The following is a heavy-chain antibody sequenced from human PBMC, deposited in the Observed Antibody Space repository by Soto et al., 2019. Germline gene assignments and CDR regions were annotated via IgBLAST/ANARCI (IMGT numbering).Heavy chain of an antibody. Sequence: ASVKVSCKASGYTFTSYGISWVRQAPGQGLERMGWISAYNGNTNYAQKLQGRVTMTTDTSTSTAYMELRSLRSDDTAVYYCARDYHRGGYNHYWGQGTLVTVSS. CDR1: GYTFTSYG. D-gene: IGHD5-12*01. CDR3: ARDYHRGGYNHY. CDR2: ISAYNGNT. V-gene: IGHV1-18*01. J-gene: IGHJ4*02.